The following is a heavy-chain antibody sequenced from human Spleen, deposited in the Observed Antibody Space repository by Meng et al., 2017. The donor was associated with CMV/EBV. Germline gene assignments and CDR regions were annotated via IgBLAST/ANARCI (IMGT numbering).Heavy chain of an antibody. D-gene: IGHD2-15*01. CDR3: ARGSVVVVAASSFDY. J-gene: IGHJ4*02. Sequence: ASVKVSCKASGYTFTGQYIHWVRQAPGQGLEWMGWINPNSGGANFAQRFQGRVTLTRDTAISTGYMELSRLRPDDTSISYCARGSVVVVAASSFDYWGQGTLVTVSS. V-gene: IGHV1-2*02. CDR1: GYTFTGQY. CDR2: INPNSGGA.